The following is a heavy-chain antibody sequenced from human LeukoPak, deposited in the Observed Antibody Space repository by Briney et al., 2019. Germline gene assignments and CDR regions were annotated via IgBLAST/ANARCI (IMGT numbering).Heavy chain of an antibody. Sequence: GESLRLSCAASGFTFSSYPLHWVRQAPGKGLEWVALISYDGINKYYADSVKGRFTISRDNSKNTLYLQVNSLRAEDTALYYCARGGKIQLWPRRANYYNYMDVWGKGTTVTVSS. D-gene: IGHD5-18*01. CDR3: ARGGKIQLWPRRANYYNYMDV. CDR1: GFTFSSYP. V-gene: IGHV3-30*04. J-gene: IGHJ6*03. CDR2: ISYDGINK.